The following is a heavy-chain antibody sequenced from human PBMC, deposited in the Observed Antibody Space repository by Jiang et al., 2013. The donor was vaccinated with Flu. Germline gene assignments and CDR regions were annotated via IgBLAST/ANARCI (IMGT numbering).Heavy chain of an antibody. Sequence: DGSERQYVDFVKGRFTVSRDNFKNTLYLQMNSLRAEDTAVYSCAKVLGYCRGGACYFGHWGRGTLVTVSS. D-gene: IGHD2-15*01. CDR2: DGSER. J-gene: IGHJ4*02. CDR3: AKVLGYCRGGACYFGH. V-gene: IGHV3-30*02.